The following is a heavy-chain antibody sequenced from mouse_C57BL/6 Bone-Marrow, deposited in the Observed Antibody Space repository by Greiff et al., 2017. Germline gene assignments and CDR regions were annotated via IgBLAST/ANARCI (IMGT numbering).Heavy chain of an antibody. J-gene: IGHJ1*03. Sequence: EVKLMESGGGLVQPGGSLKLSCAASGFTFSDYGMAWVRQAPRKGPEWVAFISNLAYSIYYADTVTGRFTISREIAKNTLYLEMSSLRSEDTAMYYCARLTTVVYWYFDVWGTGTTVTVSS. D-gene: IGHD1-1*01. V-gene: IGHV5-15*01. CDR1: GFTFSDYG. CDR2: ISNLAYSI. CDR3: ARLTTVVYWYFDV.